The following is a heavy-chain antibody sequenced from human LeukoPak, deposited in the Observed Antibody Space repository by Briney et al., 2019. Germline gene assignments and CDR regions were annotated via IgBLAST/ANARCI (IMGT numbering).Heavy chain of an antibody. V-gene: IGHV3-23*01. D-gene: IGHD3-16*01. CDR2: ISPSGGIT. CDR3: AKDDAWGRYKD. J-gene: IGHJ1*01. Sequence: GGSLRLSCAASGFTFSSYSMNWVRQAPGKGLGWVSGISPSGGITYYTDSVKGRFTISRDNSKNTVSLQMNSLRGDDTAVYYCAKDDAWGRYKDWGQGTLVTVSS. CDR1: GFTFSSYS.